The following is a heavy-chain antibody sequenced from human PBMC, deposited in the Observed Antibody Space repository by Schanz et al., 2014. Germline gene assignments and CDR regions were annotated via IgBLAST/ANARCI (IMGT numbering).Heavy chain of an antibody. J-gene: IGHJ3*02. CDR3: AKGRFGKLSAFDI. D-gene: IGHD3-10*01. CDR1: GFTFSSYA. Sequence: EVQLLESGGGLVQPGGSLRLSCAASGFTFSSYAMSWVRQAPGKGLEWVSAISGSGGSTYYADSVKGRFTISRDNSKSTVYMQMNSLRAEDTAVYYCAKGRFGKLSAFDIWGQGTMVTVSS. V-gene: IGHV3-23*01. CDR2: ISGSGGST.